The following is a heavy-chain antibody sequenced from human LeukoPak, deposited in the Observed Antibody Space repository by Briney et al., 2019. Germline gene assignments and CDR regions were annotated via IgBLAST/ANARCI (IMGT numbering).Heavy chain of an antibody. CDR2: ISGSGANR. J-gene: IGHJ4*02. Sequence: PGGSLRLSCAAPGFTFRNYAMAWFRQAPGKGLEWVSAISGSGANRYFADSVKGRFTISRDNSRNALYLQMNSLRAEDTAVYFCARQVGPDYWGQGTLVTVSS. CDR1: GFTFRNYA. V-gene: IGHV3-23*01. CDR3: ARQVGPDY.